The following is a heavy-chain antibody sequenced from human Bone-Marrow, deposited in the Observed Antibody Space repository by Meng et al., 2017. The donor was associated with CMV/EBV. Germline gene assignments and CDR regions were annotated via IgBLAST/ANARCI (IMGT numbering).Heavy chain of an antibody. CDR2: IVVGSGNT. CDR1: GFTFTSSA. J-gene: IGHJ4*02. Sequence: SVKVSCKASGFTFTSSAVQWVRQARGQRLEWIGWIVVGSGNTNYAQKFQGRVTITADKSTSTAYMELSSLRSEDTAVYYCARLGYCSSTSCQDYWDQGTLVTVSS. CDR3: ARLGYCSSTSCQDY. V-gene: IGHV1-58*01. D-gene: IGHD2-2*01.